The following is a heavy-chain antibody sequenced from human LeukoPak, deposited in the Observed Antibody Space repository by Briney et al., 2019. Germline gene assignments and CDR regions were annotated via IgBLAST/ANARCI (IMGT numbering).Heavy chain of an antibody. Sequence: PGGSLRLSCAASGYPFSSCSMNWVSQAPGKGLEWVSYISSTSSNIYYADSVQGRFTVSRDNVKNSLYLQMNSLRDDDTAVYYCARDLISGHYTFDYWGQGTLVTVSS. CDR1: GYPFSSCS. V-gene: IGHV3-48*02. CDR2: ISSTSSNI. D-gene: IGHD1-26*01. J-gene: IGHJ4*02. CDR3: ARDLISGHYTFDY.